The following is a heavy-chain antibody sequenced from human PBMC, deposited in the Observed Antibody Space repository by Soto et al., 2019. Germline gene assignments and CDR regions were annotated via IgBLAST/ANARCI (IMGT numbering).Heavy chain of an antibody. J-gene: IGHJ4*02. CDR1: GGSISSSSYY. V-gene: IGHV4-39*01. CDR3: AMSSGYDHPGRFDY. D-gene: IGHD5-12*01. CDR2: IYYSGST. Sequence: QLQLQESGPGLVKPSETLSLTCTVSGGSISSSSYYWGWIRQPPGKGLEWIGSIYYSGSTYYNPSLKSRVTISVDTSKNQFSLKLSSVTAADTAVYYCAMSSGYDHPGRFDYWGQGTLVTVSS.